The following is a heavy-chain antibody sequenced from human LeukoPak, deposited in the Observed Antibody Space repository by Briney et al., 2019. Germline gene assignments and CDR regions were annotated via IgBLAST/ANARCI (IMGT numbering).Heavy chain of an antibody. V-gene: IGHV4-59*11. Sequence: SETLSLTCAVSDDSFSSHYWTWIRQPPGKGLEWIGYISYIGSTNYNPSLKSRVTISIDTSKNQFSLKLTSVTAADTAVYYCARDLVTVTKGFDIWGQGTMVSVYS. J-gene: IGHJ3*02. CDR2: ISYIGST. CDR1: DDSFSSHY. CDR3: ARDLVTVTKGFDI. D-gene: IGHD4-17*01.